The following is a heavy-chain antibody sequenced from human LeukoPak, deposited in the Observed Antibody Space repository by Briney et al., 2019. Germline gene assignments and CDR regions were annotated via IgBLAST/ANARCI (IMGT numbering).Heavy chain of an antibody. CDR1: GGSFSGYY. V-gene: IGHV4-34*01. Sequence: SETLSLTCAVYGGSFSGYYWSWIRQPPGKGLEWIGEINHSGSTNYNPSLKSRVTISVDTSKNQFSLKLSSVAAADTAVYYCASVYDSSGYYPFWGQGTLVTVSS. CDR2: INHSGST. CDR3: ASVYDSSGYYPF. J-gene: IGHJ4*02. D-gene: IGHD3-22*01.